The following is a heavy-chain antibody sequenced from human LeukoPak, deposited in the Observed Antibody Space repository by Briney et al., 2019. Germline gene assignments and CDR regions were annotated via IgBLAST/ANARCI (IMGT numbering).Heavy chain of an antibody. J-gene: IGHJ4*02. V-gene: IGHV4-59*11. CDR1: GGSISSHY. CDR2: IYYSGST. D-gene: IGHD5-24*01. Sequence: PSETLSLTCTVSGGSISSHYWSWIRQPPGRGLEWIGYIYYSGSTTYNPYIKSRVTISVDTSKNQFSLKLSSVTAADTAVYYCARNRDGYSPYDYWGQGTLVTVSS. CDR3: ARNRDGYSPYDY.